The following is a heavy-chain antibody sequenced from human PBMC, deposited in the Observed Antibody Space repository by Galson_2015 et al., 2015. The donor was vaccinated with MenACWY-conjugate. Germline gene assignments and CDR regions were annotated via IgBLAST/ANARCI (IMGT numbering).Heavy chain of an antibody. CDR2: ISASGGGT. V-gene: IGHV3-23*01. CDR3: VKERGSLSHNYYFYFMDV. CDR1: GFSFRSNA. Sequence: SLRLSCAASGFSFRSNAMSWVRQAPGKGLEWVSAISASGGGTYYPDYAKGRFTISRDNSKNTLFLEMNSLRGEDTTLYYCVKERGSLSHNYYFYFMDVWGKGTTVTVS. J-gene: IGHJ6*03. D-gene: IGHD6-6*01.